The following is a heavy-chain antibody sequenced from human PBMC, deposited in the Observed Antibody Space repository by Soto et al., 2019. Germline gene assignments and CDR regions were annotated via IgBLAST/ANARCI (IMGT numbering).Heavy chain of an antibody. CDR3: ARDPGLVGRQFDS. J-gene: IGHJ4*02. V-gene: IGHV1-18*01. D-gene: IGHD1-26*01. CDR1: GYTFSLFG. CDR2: ISTFNGNT. Sequence: QVQLVQSGAEVKKPGASVKVSCKASGYTFSLFGISWVRQAPGQGLEWMGWISTFNGNTNYAQKFQGRVTITTDTSTGTAYVELRTLRSDDTAVYYCARDPGLVGRQFDSWGQGTLVTVSS.